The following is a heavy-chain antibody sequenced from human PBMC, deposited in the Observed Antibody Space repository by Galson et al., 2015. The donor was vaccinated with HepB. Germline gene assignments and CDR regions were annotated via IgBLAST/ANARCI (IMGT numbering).Heavy chain of an antibody. Sequence: SLRLSCAASGFTFSSYDMHWVRQAPGKGLEWVALISYHGSNKYYLDSVKGRFTISRDNSKNTLYLQMNTLRAEDTAVYYCATDSAVVTANSRFEFWGQGTLVTVSS. D-gene: IGHD2-21*02. V-gene: IGHV3-30-3*01. J-gene: IGHJ4*02. CDR2: ISYHGSNK. CDR3: ATDSAVVTANSRFEF. CDR1: GFTFSSYD.